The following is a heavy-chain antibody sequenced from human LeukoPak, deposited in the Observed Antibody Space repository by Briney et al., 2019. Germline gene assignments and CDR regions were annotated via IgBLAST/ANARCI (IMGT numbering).Heavy chain of an antibody. CDR1: GFTFSSYG. Sequence: GGSLRLSCAASGFTFSSYGMSWVRQAPGKGLEWVSAISGSGGSTYYADSVKGRFTISRDNSKNTLYLQMNSLRAEDTAVYYCAKLPTYSSSWYDNWFDPWGQGTLVTVSS. D-gene: IGHD6-13*01. CDR3: AKLPTYSSSWYDNWFDP. V-gene: IGHV3-23*01. CDR2: ISGSGGST. J-gene: IGHJ5*02.